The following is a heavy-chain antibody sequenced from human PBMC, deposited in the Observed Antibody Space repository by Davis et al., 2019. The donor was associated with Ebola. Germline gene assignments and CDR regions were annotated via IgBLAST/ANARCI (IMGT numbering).Heavy chain of an antibody. V-gene: IGHV1-69*13. CDR3: ARARYDFWSGYQYYYYYGMVV. J-gene: IGHJ6*02. CDR2: IIPIFGTA. Sequence: SVKVSCKASGGTFSSYAISWVRQAPGQGLEWMGGIIPIFGTANYAQKFQGRVTITADESTSTAYMELSSLRSEDTAVYYCARARYDFWSGYQYYYYYGMVVWGQGTTVTVSS. CDR1: GGTFSSYA. D-gene: IGHD3-3*01.